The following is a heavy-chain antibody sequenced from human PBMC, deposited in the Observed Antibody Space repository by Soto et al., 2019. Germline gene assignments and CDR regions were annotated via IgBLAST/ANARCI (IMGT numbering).Heavy chain of an antibody. CDR1: GFTFSSYA. Sequence: EVQLLESGGGLVQPGGSLRLSCAASGFTFSSYAMSWVRQAPGKGLEWVSAISGSGGSTYYADSVKGRFTISRDNSNNTLYLQMNSLRAEDTAVYYCAKVSGVCSGGSCYSGFDYWGQGTLVTVSS. J-gene: IGHJ4*02. D-gene: IGHD2-15*01. CDR3: AKVSGVCSGGSCYSGFDY. CDR2: ISGSGGST. V-gene: IGHV3-23*01.